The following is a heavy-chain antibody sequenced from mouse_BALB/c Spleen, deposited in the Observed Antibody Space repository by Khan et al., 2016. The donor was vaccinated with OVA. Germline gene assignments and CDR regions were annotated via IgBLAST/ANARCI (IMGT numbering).Heavy chain of an antibody. CDR2: ISPYYGDV. D-gene: IGHD2-13*01. CDR1: GYTFTGYA. J-gene: IGHJ3*01. V-gene: IGHV1S137*01. CDR3: VRGEKFAY. Sequence: QVRLQQSGAELVRPGVSVKLSCKGSGYTFTGYAMHWVKQRPAKSLEWIGVISPYYGDVDFNQMFQGKASMTVDRSSSTVYIELARLTSEDSAIYYCVRGEKFAYWGQGTLVTVSA.